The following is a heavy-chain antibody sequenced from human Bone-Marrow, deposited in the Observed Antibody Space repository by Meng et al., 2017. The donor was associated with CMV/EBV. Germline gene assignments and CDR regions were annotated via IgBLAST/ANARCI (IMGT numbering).Heavy chain of an antibody. Sequence: ASVKVSCKASGYTFTSYDINWVRQATGQGLEWMGWMNPNSGNTGYAQKFQGRVTMTRDTSISTAYMELSRLRSDDTAVYYCARDLDIPAHYYGMDVWGQGTTVTVSS. CDR2: MNPNSGNT. V-gene: IGHV1-8*01. D-gene: IGHD2-2*02. CDR3: ARDLDIPAHYYGMDV. J-gene: IGHJ6*02. CDR1: GYTFTSYD.